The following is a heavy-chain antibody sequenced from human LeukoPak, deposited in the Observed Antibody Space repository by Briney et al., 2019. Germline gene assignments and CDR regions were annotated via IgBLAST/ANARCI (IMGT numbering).Heavy chain of an antibody. CDR1: GFTFSSYG. J-gene: IGHJ4*02. CDR3: AKDGHRSIAAHFDY. CDR2: IRYDGSNK. D-gene: IGHD6-6*01. Sequence: GGSLRLSCAASGFTFSSYGMHWVHQAPGKGLEWVAFIRYDGSNKYYADSVKGRFTISRDNSKNTLYLQMNSLRAEDTAVYYCAKDGHRSIAAHFDYWGQGTLVTVSS. V-gene: IGHV3-30*02.